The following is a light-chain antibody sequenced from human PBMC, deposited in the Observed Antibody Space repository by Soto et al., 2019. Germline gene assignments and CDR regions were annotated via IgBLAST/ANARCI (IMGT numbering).Light chain of an antibody. CDR1: SSNIGAGYD. CDR3: QSYASSLSAYV. Sequence: QSVLTQPPSVSGAPGQRVTISCTGSSSNIGAGYDVHWYQQLPGTAPKLLIYGNNNRPSGVPDRFSGSKSGTSASLAITGLQAEDEPDYYCQSYASSLSAYVFGTGTKVTVL. V-gene: IGLV1-40*01. J-gene: IGLJ1*01. CDR2: GNN.